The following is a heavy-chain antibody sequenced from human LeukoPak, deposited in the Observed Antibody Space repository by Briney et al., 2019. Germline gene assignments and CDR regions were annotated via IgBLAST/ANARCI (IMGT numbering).Heavy chain of an antibody. J-gene: IGHJ4*02. CDR2: ISAYNGNT. V-gene: IGHV1-18*01. D-gene: IGHD2-2*01. CDR3: ARPRYCSRTSCYDFDY. CDR1: GYTFTSYG. Sequence: VASVKVSCKASGYTFTSYGISWVRQAPGQGLEWMGWISAYNGNTNYAQKLQGRVTMTTDTSTSTAYMELRSLRSDDTAVYYCARPRYCSRTSCYDFDYWGQGTLVTVSS.